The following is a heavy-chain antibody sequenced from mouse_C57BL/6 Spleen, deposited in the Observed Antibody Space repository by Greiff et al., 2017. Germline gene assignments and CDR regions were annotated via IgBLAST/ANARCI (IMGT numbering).Heavy chain of an antibody. CDR1: GYTFTDYN. J-gene: IGHJ2*01. D-gene: IGHD1-1*01. V-gene: IGHV1-18*01. CDR3: ARSLYGSSPFDY. CDR2: INPNNGGT. Sequence: VQLQQSGPELVKPGASVKIPCKASGYTFTDYNMDWVKQSHGKSLEWIGDINPNNGGTIYNQKFKGKATLTVDKSSSTAYMELRSLTSEDTAVYYCARSLYGSSPFDYWGQGTTLTVSS.